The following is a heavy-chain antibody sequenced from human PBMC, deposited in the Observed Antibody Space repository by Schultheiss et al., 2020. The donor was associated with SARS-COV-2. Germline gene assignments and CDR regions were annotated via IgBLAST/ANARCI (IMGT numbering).Heavy chain of an antibody. V-gene: IGHV1-69*13. J-gene: IGHJ6*02. D-gene: IGHD3-10*01. CDR2: IIPIFGTA. CDR1: GGTFSSYA. Sequence: SVKVSCKASGGTFSSYAISWVRQAPGQGLEWMGGIIPIFGTANYAQKFQGRVTITADESTSTAYMELSRLRSDDTAVYYCARDPSFGYYGMDVWGQGTTVTVSS. CDR3: ARDPSFGYYGMDV.